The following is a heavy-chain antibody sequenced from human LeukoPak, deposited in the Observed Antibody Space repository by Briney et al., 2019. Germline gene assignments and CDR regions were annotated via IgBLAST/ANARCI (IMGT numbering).Heavy chain of an antibody. J-gene: IGHJ6*03. D-gene: IGHD3-9*01. Sequence: ASVKVSCKASGGTFSSYAISWVRQAPGQGLEWMGGIIPIFGTANYAQKFQGRVTITTDESTSTAYMELSSLRSEDTAVYYCARQTGPYDYYYMDVWGKGTTVTVSS. CDR2: IIPIFGTA. V-gene: IGHV1-69*05. CDR3: ARQTGPYDYYYMDV. CDR1: GGTFSSYA.